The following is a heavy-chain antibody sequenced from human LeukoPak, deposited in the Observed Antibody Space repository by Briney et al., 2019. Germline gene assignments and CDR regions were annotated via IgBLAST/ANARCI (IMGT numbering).Heavy chain of an antibody. D-gene: IGHD3-22*01. CDR1: GGSISSGGYY. Sequence: PSQTLSLTCTVSGGSISSGGYYWSWIRQHPGKGLEWIGYIYYSGSTNYNPSLKSRVTISVDTSKNQFSLKLSSVTAADTAVYYCARGRSNYYESSRAFDIWGQGTMVTVSS. J-gene: IGHJ3*02. CDR3: ARGRSNYYESSRAFDI. V-gene: IGHV4-31*03. CDR2: IYYSGST.